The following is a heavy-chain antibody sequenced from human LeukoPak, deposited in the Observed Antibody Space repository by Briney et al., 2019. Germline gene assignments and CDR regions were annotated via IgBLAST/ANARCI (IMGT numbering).Heavy chain of an antibody. CDR1: GFTFNNAW. CDR3: TAGTGYSDHDY. CDR2: IKSKTNDEKT. D-gene: IGHD5-12*01. Sequence: GGSLRLSCAASGFTFNNAWMSWVRQAPGKGLEWVGRIKSKTNDEKTDYAAPVKGRFTISRDDSKNTLYLQMNSLKTEDTAVYYCTAGTGYSDHDYWGQGTLVTVSS. J-gene: IGHJ4*02. V-gene: IGHV3-15*01.